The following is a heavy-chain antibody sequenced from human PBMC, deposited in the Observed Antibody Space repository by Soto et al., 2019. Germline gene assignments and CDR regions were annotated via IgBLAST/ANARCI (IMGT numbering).Heavy chain of an antibody. CDR3: ARIGNKSFYFATDV. CDR1: GASISSFC. Sequence: QLQESGPGLVKPSETLSLTCTVSGASISSFCWTWIRQPPGQGLEWIWYICTGGTTKYNPSLKCPVTVSADTSKNQFSLKLTSVTAADTAVYFCARIGNKSFYFATDVRGQGTTVTVSS. CDR2: ICTGGTT. J-gene: IGHJ6*02. V-gene: IGHV4-59*01.